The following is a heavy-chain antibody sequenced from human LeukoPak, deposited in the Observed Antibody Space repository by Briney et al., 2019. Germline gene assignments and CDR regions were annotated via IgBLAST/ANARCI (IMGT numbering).Heavy chain of an antibody. J-gene: IGHJ4*02. CDR3: ARTTKKNHYYDSSGYSYYFDY. CDR1: GGSISSYY. Sequence: SETLSLTCTVSGGSISSYYWSWIRQPPGKGLEWIGYIYTSGSTNYNPSLKSRVTISVDTSKNQFSLKLSSVTAADTAVYYCARTTKKNHYYDSSGYSYYFDYWGQGTLVTVSS. CDR2: IYTSGST. D-gene: IGHD3-22*01. V-gene: IGHV4-4*09.